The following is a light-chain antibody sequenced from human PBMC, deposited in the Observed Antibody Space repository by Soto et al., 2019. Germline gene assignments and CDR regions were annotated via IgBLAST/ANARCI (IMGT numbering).Light chain of an antibody. J-gene: IGKJ2*01. CDR2: GAS. Sequence: IVLTQSPGTLSLSPGERATLSCRASQSISSNFLAWYQQKPGQAPRLLINGASSRATGIPDRFSGSGSGTDFTLTITRLEPEDFAVYYCQQYGGSPHYTFGQGTKLEIK. CDR3: QQYGGSPHYT. V-gene: IGKV3-20*01. CDR1: QSISSNF.